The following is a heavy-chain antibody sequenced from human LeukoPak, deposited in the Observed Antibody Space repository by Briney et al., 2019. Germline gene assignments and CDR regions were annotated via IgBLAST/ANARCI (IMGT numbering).Heavy chain of an antibody. Sequence: GGSLRLSCAASGFTFSSYSMNWVRQAPGKGLEWVSYISSSSSTIYYADSVKGRFTISRDNAKNSLYLQMNSLRAEDTAVYYCARDRGSRAFDIWGQGTMVTVSS. D-gene: IGHD3-10*01. CDR3: ARDRGSRAFDI. CDR2: ISSSSSTI. V-gene: IGHV3-48*01. CDR1: GFTFSSYS. J-gene: IGHJ3*02.